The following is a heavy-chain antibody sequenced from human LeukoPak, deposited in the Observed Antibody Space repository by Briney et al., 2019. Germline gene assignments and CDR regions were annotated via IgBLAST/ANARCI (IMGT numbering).Heavy chain of an antibody. J-gene: IGHJ4*02. CDR1: GGTFSSYA. D-gene: IGHD2-21*01. Sequence: SVKVSCKASGGTFSSYAISWVRQAPGQGLEWMGGIIPIFGTANYAQKFQGRVTITADESTSTAYMELSSLRSEDTAVYYRARAIYCGGDCYQYYFDYWGQGTLVTVSS. CDR3: ARAIYCGGDCYQYYFDY. CDR2: IIPIFGTA. V-gene: IGHV1-69*01.